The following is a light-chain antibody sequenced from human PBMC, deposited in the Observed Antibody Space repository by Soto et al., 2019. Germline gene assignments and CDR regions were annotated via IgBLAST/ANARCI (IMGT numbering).Light chain of an antibody. V-gene: IGLV2-23*02. CDR1: SSAVGSYNL. CDR3: CSYAGSNTFV. J-gene: IGLJ2*01. Sequence: QSALTQPASVSGSPGQSITISCSGTSSAVGSYNLVSWYQQHPGKAPQLMIYEASKRPSGVSDRFSGSKSGNTASLTISGLKAEDEADYYCCSYAGSNTFVFGGGTKLTVL. CDR2: EAS.